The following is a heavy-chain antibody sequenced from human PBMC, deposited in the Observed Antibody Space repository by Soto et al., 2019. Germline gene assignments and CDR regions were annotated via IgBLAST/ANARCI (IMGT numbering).Heavy chain of an antibody. CDR1: GFTFTDHY. D-gene: IGHD5-12*01. V-gene: IGHV3-72*01. CDR3: ARGGLARQFDY. CDR2: IKNKANNYIT. J-gene: IGHJ4*02. Sequence: PGGSLRLSCAASGFTFTDHYMDWVRQAPGKGLEWVGRIKNKANNYITEFAASVKGRFSISRDDSQNSLSLQMNRLETEDTAVYYCARGGLARQFDYWGPGTQVTVSS.